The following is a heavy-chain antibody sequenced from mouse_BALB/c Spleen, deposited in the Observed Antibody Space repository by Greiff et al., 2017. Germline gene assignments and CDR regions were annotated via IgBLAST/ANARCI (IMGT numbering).Heavy chain of an antibody. J-gene: IGHJ4*01. V-gene: IGHV7-3*02. Sequence: EVKLVESGGGLVQPGGSLRLSCATSGFTFPDYYMSWVRPPPGKALEWLGFIRNKANGYTTDYSASVKGRFTISRDNSQSILYLQMNTLRAEDSATYYCARNDGYYYYAMDYWGQGTSVTVSS. CDR3: ARNDGYYYYAMDY. D-gene: IGHD2-3*01. CDR1: GFTFPDYY. CDR2: IRNKANGYTT.